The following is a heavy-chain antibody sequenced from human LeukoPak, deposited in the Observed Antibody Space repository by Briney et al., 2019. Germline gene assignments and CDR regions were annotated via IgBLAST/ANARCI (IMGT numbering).Heavy chain of an antibody. CDR3: ARDRCSGGSCDSSAEYYQH. Sequence: GGSLRLSCAASGFTFCSYGIHGVREVPDEGVEWVADIWYDGIQKYYADSVRGRFPLSRENSKNTLFLQKNSLRAEDTAVYFCARDRCSGGSCDSSAEYYQHWGLGTLVTVSS. CDR1: GFTFCSYG. V-gene: IGHV3-33*01. J-gene: IGHJ1*01. CDR2: IWYDGIQK. D-gene: IGHD2-15*01.